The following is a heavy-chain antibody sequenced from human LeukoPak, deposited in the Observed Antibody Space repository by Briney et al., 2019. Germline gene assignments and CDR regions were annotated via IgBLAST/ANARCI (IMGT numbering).Heavy chain of an antibody. D-gene: IGHD5-12*01. CDR1: GFTFSAYT. V-gene: IGHV3-21*01. CDR3: ARETIVATIPYYYGMDV. Sequence: GGSQRLSCAASGFTFSAYTMTWVRRAPGKGLEWVSSISTLSTYVYYADSVKGRFSISRDNAKNSLYLQMNSLRAEDTAVYYCARETIVATIPYYYGMDVWGQGTTVTVSS. CDR2: ISTLSTYV. J-gene: IGHJ6*02.